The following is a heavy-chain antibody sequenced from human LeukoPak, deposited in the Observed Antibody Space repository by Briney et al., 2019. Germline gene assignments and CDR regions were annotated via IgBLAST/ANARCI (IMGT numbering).Heavy chain of an antibody. J-gene: IGHJ5*02. D-gene: IGHD2-2*01. CDR3: ARAAGYCSSTSCYGNYKWFDP. CDR1: GGSISSGSYY. V-gene: IGHV4-61*02. Sequence: PSQTLSLTCTVSGGSISSGSYYWSWIRQAAGKGLEWIGRIYTSGSTNYNPSLKSRVTISVDTSKNQFSLKLSSVTAADTAVYYCARAAGYCSSTSCYGNYKWFDPWGQGTLVTVSS. CDR2: IYTSGST.